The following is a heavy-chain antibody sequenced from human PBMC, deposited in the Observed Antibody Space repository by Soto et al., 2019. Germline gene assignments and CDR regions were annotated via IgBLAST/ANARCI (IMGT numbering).Heavy chain of an antibody. Sequence: EVQLVESGGGLVQPGGSLRLSCAASGFTFSSYWMTWVRQAPGKGLEWVANIKQDGSAKYYVDSVKGRFTISRDNAKNSLYLQMNSLRAEDTAVYYCASWLTPSGWYVLLEGSFDYWGQGTLVTVSS. CDR3: ASWLTPSGWYVLLEGSFDY. D-gene: IGHD6-19*01. J-gene: IGHJ4*02. V-gene: IGHV3-7*01. CDR1: GFTFSSYW. CDR2: IKQDGSAK.